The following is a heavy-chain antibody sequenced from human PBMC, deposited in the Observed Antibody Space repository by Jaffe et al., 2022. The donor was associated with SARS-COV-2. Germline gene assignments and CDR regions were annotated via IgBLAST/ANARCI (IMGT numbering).Heavy chain of an antibody. J-gene: IGHJ6*02. CDR3: ARSLARWNYYYSMDV. CDR1: GFSFNNYA. V-gene: IGHV3-33*01. D-gene: IGHD2-15*01. CDR2: IWYDGSNK. Sequence: QVQVVESGGGVVQPGRSLRLSCAASGFSFNNYAMHWVRQAPGEGLEWVTVIWYDGSNKYYADSVKGRFTISRDNSKNTLYLQMNSLGAEDTAVYYCARSLARWNYYYSMDVWGQGTTVTVSS.